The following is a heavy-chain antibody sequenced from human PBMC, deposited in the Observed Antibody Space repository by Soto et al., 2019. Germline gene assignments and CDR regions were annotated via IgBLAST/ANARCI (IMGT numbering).Heavy chain of an antibody. Sequence: SETLSLTCTVSGGSTSTYYWSWIRQPAGKGLAWIGRIDTSGNTNYNPSLKSRVTMSVDTSKKQFSLKLTSVTAADTAVYYCAKYSSDWFQKEGMDGWGLGTTITFS. CDR2: IDTSGNT. J-gene: IGHJ6*02. CDR1: GGSTSTYY. CDR3: AKYSSDWFQKEGMDG. D-gene: IGHD6-13*01. V-gene: IGHV4-4*07.